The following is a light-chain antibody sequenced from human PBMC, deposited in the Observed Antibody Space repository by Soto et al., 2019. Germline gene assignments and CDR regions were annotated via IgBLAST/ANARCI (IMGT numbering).Light chain of an antibody. J-gene: IGKJ5*01. V-gene: IGKV1-33*01. CDR2: DAS. Sequence: IQTTQSPSTLSASVGDRVPITCRASQNIYTWLAWYQQKPGKAPKLLIYDASNLETGVPSRFSGSGSGTDFTFTISSLQPEDIATYYCQQYDNLPLTFGQGTRLEIK. CDR3: QQYDNLPLT. CDR1: QNIYTW.